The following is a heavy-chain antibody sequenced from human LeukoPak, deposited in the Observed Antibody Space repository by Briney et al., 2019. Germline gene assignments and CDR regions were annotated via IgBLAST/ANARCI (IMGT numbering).Heavy chain of an antibody. J-gene: IGHJ4*02. CDR2: INSDGSST. D-gene: IGHD1-14*01. CDR1: GFTFSSYW. V-gene: IGHV3-74*01. Sequence: GGSLRLSCAASGFTFSSYWMHWVRQAPGKGLVWVSRINSDGSSTSYADSVKGRFTISRDKAKNTLYLQMNSLRAEDTAVYYCARDPEYRYYFDYWGQGTLVTVSS. CDR3: ARDPEYRYYFDY.